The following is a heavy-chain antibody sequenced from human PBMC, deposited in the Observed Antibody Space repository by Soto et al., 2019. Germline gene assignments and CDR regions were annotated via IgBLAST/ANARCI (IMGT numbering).Heavy chain of an antibody. J-gene: IGHJ5*02. Sequence: QVQLVQSGAEMKKPGSSVQVSCKASGGTFRSYAISWVRLAPGQGLEGMGGIIPILGTANYAQKFQGRVTIGAGESTSTAYMERSGLRSEDTAVYYCAFTSGTSEAAPGWFDPWGQGTLVTVSS. CDR2: IIPILGTA. CDR3: AFTSGTSEAAPGWFDP. V-gene: IGHV1-69*01. CDR1: GGTFRSYA. D-gene: IGHD6-13*01.